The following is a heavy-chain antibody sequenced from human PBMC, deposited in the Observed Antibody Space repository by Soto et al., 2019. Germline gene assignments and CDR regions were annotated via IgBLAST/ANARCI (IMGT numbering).Heavy chain of an antibody. J-gene: IGHJ4*02. D-gene: IGHD6-19*01. CDR2: ISYDGSNK. V-gene: IGHV3-30*18. Sequence: QVQLVESGGGVVQPGRSLRLSCAASGFTFSSYGMHWVRQAPGKGLEWVAVISYDGSNKYYADSVKGRFTISRDNSKNTLYLQMNSLRAEATAVYYCAKEEAVAGYFDYWGQGTLVTVSS. CDR1: GFTFSSYG. CDR3: AKEEAVAGYFDY.